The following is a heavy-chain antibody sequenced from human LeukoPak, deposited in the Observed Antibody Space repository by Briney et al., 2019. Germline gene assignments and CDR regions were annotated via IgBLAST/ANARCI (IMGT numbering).Heavy chain of an antibody. CDR1: GFTFSDYY. J-gene: IGHJ5*02. CDR3: ARDYGAAAAYPGWRNWFDP. V-gene: IGHV3-11*04. Sequence: GGSLRLSCAASGFTFSDYYMSWIRQAPGKGLEWVSYISSSGSTIYYADSVKGRFTISRDNAKNSLYLQMNSLGAEDTAVYYCARDYGAAAAYPGWRNWFDPWGQGTLVTVSS. CDR2: ISSSGSTI. D-gene: IGHD6-13*01.